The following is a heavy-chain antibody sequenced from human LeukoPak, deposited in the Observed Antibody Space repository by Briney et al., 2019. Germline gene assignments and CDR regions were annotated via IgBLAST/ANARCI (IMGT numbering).Heavy chain of an antibody. V-gene: IGHV3-30*02. J-gene: IGHJ2*01. CDR3: AKDRASSWWYFDL. D-gene: IGHD1-26*01. Sequence: PGGSLRLSCAASGFTFNNYGMHWVRQAPGKGLEWVAFIRSDGSNKYYADSVKGRFTISRDNSKNTLYLQMNSLRAEDTAVYYCAKDRASSWWYFDLWGRGTLVTVSS. CDR2: IRSDGSNK. CDR1: GFTFNNYG.